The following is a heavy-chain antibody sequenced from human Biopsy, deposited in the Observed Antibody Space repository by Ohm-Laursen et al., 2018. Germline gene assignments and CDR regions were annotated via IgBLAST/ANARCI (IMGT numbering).Heavy chain of an antibody. J-gene: IGHJ1*01. CDR3: VRGYSSSWSGYLAH. Sequence: SLRLSCAASGFTFDDHVMHWVRQAPGKGLEWVSGISWDGGSEGYADSVKGRFTISRDNAKNSLFLQMNSLTTEDTALYYCVRGYSSSWSGYLAHWGQGTLVTVSS. V-gene: IGHV3-9*01. CDR2: ISWDGGSE. CDR1: GFTFDDHV. D-gene: IGHD3-3*01.